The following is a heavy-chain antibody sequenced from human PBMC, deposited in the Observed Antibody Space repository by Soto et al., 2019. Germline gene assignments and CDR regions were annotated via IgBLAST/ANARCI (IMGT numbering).Heavy chain of an antibody. CDR2: IKQDGSEK. Sequence: GGSLRLSCAASGFTFSSYWMSWVRQAPGKGLGWVANIKQDGSEKYYVDSVKGRFTISRDNAKNSLYLQMNSLRAEDTAVYYCARDQVGCTNGVCPFDYWGQGTLVTVSS. D-gene: IGHD2-8*01. V-gene: IGHV3-7*01. CDR3: ARDQVGCTNGVCPFDY. CDR1: GFTFSSYW. J-gene: IGHJ4*02.